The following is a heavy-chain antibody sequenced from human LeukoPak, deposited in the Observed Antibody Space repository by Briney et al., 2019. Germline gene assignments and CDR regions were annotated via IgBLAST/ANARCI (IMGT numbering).Heavy chain of an antibody. CDR2: IYYSGST. J-gene: IGHJ4*02. CDR1: GGSISSYY. V-gene: IGHV4-59*08. D-gene: IGHD6-13*01. CDR3: ARQDFSSGWSPKPVHYFDY. Sequence: SETLSLTCTVSGGSISSYYWSWIRQPPGKGLEWIGYIYYSGSTNYSPSLKSRVTISVDTSKNQFSLKLSSVTAADTAVYYCARQDFSSGWSPKPVHYFDYWGQGTLVTVSS.